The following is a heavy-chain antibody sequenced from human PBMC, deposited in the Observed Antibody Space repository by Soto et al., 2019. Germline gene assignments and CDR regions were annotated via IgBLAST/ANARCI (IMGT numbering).Heavy chain of an antibody. CDR1: GGSINIGCYF. J-gene: IGHJ5*02. CDR2: IYHSGIT. D-gene: IGHD1-1*01. Sequence: PSATXSLTCSFSGGSINIGCYFLSWIRQHPGNGLECIGYIYHSGITYYNPSLKSRVNISLDTSKNDFYLQLRSVTAADTAVYLCESFHNNSTGWFDTWGKGTMVNVSS. V-gene: IGHV4-31*03. CDR3: ESFHNNSTGWFDT.